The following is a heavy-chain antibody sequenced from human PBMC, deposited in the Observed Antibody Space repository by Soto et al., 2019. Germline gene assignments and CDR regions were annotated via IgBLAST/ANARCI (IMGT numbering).Heavy chain of an antibody. CDR3: ETLPIGPSNGWFDP. V-gene: IGHV5-51*01. J-gene: IGHJ5*02. CDR1: GYNFANYW. Sequence: PGESLKISCKDSGYNFANYWIAWVRQTPGKGLEWMGIIYPGDSDTRYSPSFQGQVTISADKSISTAYLQWTSLKASDTAMYYCETLPIGPSNGWFDPWGQGTLVTVSS. CDR2: IYPGDSDT. D-gene: IGHD2-8*01.